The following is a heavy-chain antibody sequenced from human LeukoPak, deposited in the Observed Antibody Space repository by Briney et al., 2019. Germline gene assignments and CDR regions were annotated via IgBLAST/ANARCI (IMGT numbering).Heavy chain of an antibody. D-gene: IGHD6-19*01. J-gene: IGHJ3*02. V-gene: IGHV4-59*01. CDR2: IYYSGST. Sequence: NPSETLSLTCTVSGGSISSYYWSWIRQPPGKGLEWIGYIYYSGSTNYNPSLKSRVTISVDTSKNQFSLKLSSVTAADTAVYYCASPYSSGWGAFDIWGQGTMVTVSS. CDR3: ASPYSSGWGAFDI. CDR1: GGSISSYY.